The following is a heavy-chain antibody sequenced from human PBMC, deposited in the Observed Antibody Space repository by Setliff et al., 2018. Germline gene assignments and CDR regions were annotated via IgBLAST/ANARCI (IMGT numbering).Heavy chain of an antibody. J-gene: IGHJ3*02. CDR1: GFSFSRHW. D-gene: IGHD3-22*01. CDR3: VRDDADNYDAFDN. CDR2: IKQDGSTK. Sequence: GESLKISCVVSGFSFSRHWMSWVCQAPGKGLEWVADIKQDGSTKYYLDSVKGRFTISRDNAKRSLYLQMNGLRADDTGVYYCVRDDADNYDAFDNWGQGTLVTVSS. V-gene: IGHV3-7*01.